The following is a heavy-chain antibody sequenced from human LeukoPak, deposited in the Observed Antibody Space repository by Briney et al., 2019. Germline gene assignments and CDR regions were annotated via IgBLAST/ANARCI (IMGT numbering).Heavy chain of an antibody. D-gene: IGHD5-18*01. CDR2: TYYRSKWYN. V-gene: IGHV6-1*01. Sequence: QTLSLTFAISGDSVSINSAAWNWIRQSPARGLEWLGSTYYRSKWYNDYAVAVKSRITINPDTSNNHFSLHLNSVTPEDTAVYYCARELWSRMSYYYGMDVWGKGTTVTVSS. CDR3: ARELWSRMSYYYGMDV. J-gene: IGHJ6*04. CDR1: GDSVSINSAA.